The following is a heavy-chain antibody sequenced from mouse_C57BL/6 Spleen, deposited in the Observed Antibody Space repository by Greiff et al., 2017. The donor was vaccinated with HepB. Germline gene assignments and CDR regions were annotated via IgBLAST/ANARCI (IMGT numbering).Heavy chain of an antibody. D-gene: IGHD2-3*01. Sequence: QVQLQQPGAELVKPGASVKLSCKASGYTFTSYWMHWVKQRPGQGLEWIGMIHPNSGSTNYNGKFKGKATLTADKSSSTAYMQLSSLTSEDSAVYFCARDGYYHDWYFDVWGTGTTVTVSS. CDR2: IHPNSGST. CDR3: ARDGYYHDWYFDV. V-gene: IGHV1-64*01. CDR1: GYTFTSYW. J-gene: IGHJ1*03.